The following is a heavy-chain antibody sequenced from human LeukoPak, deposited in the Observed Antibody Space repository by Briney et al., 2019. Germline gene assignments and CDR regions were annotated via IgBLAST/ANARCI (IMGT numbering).Heavy chain of an antibody. Sequence: GESLKISCKGSGYSFTSYWIGWVRQMPGKGLEWMGIIYPGDSDTRYSPSFQGQVTISADKSISTAYLQWSSLKASDTATYYCARLIGEHGIEEGIGAFDIWGQGTMVTVPS. D-gene: IGHD1-26*01. J-gene: IGHJ3*02. V-gene: IGHV5-51*01. CDR1: GYSFTSYW. CDR3: ARLIGEHGIEEGIGAFDI. CDR2: IYPGDSDT.